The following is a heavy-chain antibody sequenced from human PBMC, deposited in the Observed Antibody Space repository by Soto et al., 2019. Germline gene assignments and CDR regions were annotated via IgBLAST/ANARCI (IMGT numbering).Heavy chain of an antibody. CDR2: IYYSGST. J-gene: IGHJ4*02. CDR1: GGSISSSSYY. Sequence: SETLSLTCTVSGGSISSSSYYWGWIRQPPGKGLEWIGSIYYSGSTYYNPSLKSRVTISVDTSKNQFFLKLSSVTAADTAVSYCAGFGELLESIDYWGQGTLVTVS. D-gene: IGHD3-10*01. CDR3: AGFGELLESIDY. V-gene: IGHV4-39*01.